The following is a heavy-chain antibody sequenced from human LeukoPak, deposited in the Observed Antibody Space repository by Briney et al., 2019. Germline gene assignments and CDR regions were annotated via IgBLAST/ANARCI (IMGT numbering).Heavy chain of an antibody. Sequence: ASVKVSCKASGYTFTSYDINWVRQATGQGLEWMGWMNPNSGNTGYAQKFQGRVTITRNTSISTAYMELSSLRSEDTAVYYCARGIAPYYYMDVWGKGTTVTVSS. CDR3: ARGIAPYYYMDV. V-gene: IGHV1-8*03. CDR1: GYTFTSYD. CDR2: MNPNSGNT. J-gene: IGHJ6*03. D-gene: IGHD6-13*01.